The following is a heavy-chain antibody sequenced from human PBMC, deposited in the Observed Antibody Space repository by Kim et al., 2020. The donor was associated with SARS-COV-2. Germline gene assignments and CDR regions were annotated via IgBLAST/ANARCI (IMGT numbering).Heavy chain of an antibody. V-gene: IGHV1-18*01. Sequence: GNTNYAQKLQGRVTMTTDTSTSTAYMELRSLISNDTAVYYCARTPIAAHNWGQGTLVTVSS. D-gene: IGHD6-6*01. J-gene: IGHJ4*02. CDR3: ARTPIAAHN. CDR2: GNT.